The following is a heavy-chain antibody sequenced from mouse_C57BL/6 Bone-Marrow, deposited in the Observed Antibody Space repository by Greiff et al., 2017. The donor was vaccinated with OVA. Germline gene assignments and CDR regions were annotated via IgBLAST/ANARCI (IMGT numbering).Heavy chain of an antibody. CDR2: IDPSDSYT. J-gene: IGHJ1*03. CDR1: GYTFTSYW. D-gene: IGHD2-4*01. CDR3: ARKNYDYGWYFDV. Sequence: VQLQQPGAELVMPGASVKLSCKASGYTFTSYWMHWVKQRPGQGLEWIGEIDPSDSYTNYNQKFKGKSTLTVDNSSSTAYMQLSSLTSADSAVYYCARKNYDYGWYFDVWGTGTTVTVSS. V-gene: IGHV1-69*01.